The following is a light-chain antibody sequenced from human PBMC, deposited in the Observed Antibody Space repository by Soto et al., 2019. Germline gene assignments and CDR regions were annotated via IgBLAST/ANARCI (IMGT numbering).Light chain of an antibody. J-gene: IGLJ2*01. CDR3: SSYAGDTPSDVV. CDR2: EGS. V-gene: IGLV2-23*01. Sequence: QSALTQPASVSGSPGQSITISCTGTSSDVGSYNLVSWYQQHPGKAPKLLIYEGSNRPSGVSNRFSGSKSGSTASLTVSGLQDEDEAAYYCSSYAGDTPSDVVFGGGTKLTVL. CDR1: SSDVGSYNL.